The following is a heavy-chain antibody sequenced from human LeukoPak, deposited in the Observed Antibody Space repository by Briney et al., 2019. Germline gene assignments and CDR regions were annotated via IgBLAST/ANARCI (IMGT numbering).Heavy chain of an antibody. CDR1: GGTFSSYA. CDR3: ARVHTRRGYSYGPADY. V-gene: IGHV1-69*05. Sequence: SVKVSCKASGGTFSSYAISWVRRAPGQGLEWMGGIIPIFGTANYAQKFQGRVTITTDESTSTAYMELSSLRSEDTAVYYCARVHTRRGYSYGPADYWGQGTLVTVSS. J-gene: IGHJ4*02. CDR2: IIPIFGTA. D-gene: IGHD5-18*01.